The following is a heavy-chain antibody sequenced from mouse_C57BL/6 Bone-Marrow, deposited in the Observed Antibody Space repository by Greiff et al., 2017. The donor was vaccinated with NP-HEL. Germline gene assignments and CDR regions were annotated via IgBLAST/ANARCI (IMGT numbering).Heavy chain of an antibody. D-gene: IGHD2-4*01. V-gene: IGHV1-26*01. CDR3: ARERAFYYDYDGGYYFDY. CDR2: INPNNGGT. CDR1: GYTFTDYY. J-gene: IGHJ2*01. Sequence: EVQLQQSGPELVKPGASVKISCKASGYTFTDYYMNWVKQSHGKSLDWIGDINPNNGGTSYNQKFKGKATLTVDKSSSTAYMELRSLASEDSAVYYCARERAFYYDYDGGYYFDYWGQGTTLTVSS.